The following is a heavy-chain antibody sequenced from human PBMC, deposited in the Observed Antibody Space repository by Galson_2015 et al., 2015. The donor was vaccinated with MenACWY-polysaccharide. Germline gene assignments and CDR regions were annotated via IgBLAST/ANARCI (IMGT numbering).Heavy chain of an antibody. J-gene: IGHJ3*02. CDR1: GFTFSSYG. D-gene: IGHD2-21*02. CDR2: ISYDGSNK. CDR3: AKDLTGVTAFDAFDI. V-gene: IGHV3-30*18. Sequence: SLRLSCAASGFTFSSYGMHWVRQAPGKGLEWVAVISYDGSNKYYADSVKGRFTISRDNSKNTLYLQMNNLRAEDTAVYYCAKDLTGVTAFDAFDIWGQGTMVTVSS.